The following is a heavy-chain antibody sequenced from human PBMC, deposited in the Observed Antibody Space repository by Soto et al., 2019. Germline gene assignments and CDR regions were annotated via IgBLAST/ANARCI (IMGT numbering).Heavy chain of an antibody. CDR2: ISYDGSNK. Sequence: ESGGGVVQPGRSLRLSCAASGFTFSSYAMHWVRQAPGKGLEWVAVISYDGSNKYYADSVKGRFTISRDNSKNTLYLQMNSLRAEDTAVYYCARDPSYDFWSGYSNYYYGMDVWGQGTTVTVSS. CDR1: GFTFSSYA. CDR3: ARDPSYDFWSGYSNYYYGMDV. V-gene: IGHV3-30-3*01. D-gene: IGHD3-3*01. J-gene: IGHJ6*02.